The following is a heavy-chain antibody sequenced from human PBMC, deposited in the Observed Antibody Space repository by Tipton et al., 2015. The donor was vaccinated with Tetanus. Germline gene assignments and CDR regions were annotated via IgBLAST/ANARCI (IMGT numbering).Heavy chain of an antibody. CDR2: INHSGSA. D-gene: IGHD1-20*01. J-gene: IGHJ3*02. Sequence: TLSLTCVVSGGSFSDFCWSWIRQPPGQGLVWIGEINHSGSANKNPSLKSRVTMSVGTSNKQISLRLDSVTAADTAVYYCARRRYNWNRGGFDIWGQGTMVTVSS. CDR1: GGSFSDFC. CDR3: ARRRYNWNRGGFDI. V-gene: IGHV4-34*01.